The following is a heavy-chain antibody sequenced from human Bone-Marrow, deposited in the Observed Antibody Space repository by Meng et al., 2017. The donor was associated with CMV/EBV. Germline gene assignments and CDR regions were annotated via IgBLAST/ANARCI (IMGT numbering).Heavy chain of an antibody. J-gene: IGHJ6*02. CDR2: IGTAGDT. V-gene: IGHV3-13*01. D-gene: IGHD2-2*02. Sequence: GGSLRLSCAASGFTFSNYDMHWLRQPTGKGPEWVSSIGTAGDTYYPGSEKGRFTISRENAKNSLYLQMDSLRAGDTAVYYCARGGCSSTSCSTYSYYGMDVWGQGPTVTGYS. CDR1: GFTFSNYD. CDR3: ARGGCSSTSCSTYSYYGMDV.